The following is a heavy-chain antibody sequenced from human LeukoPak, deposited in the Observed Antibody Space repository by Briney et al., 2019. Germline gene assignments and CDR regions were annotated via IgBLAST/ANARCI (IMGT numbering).Heavy chain of an antibody. Sequence: SETLSLTCTVSGGSISNYYWGWIRQPPGKGLEWIGYIYYSGSTNYNPSLKSRVTISVDTSKNQFSLKLSSVTAADTAVYYCARVKAGYYYYMDVWGKGTTVTVSS. CDR2: IYYSGST. J-gene: IGHJ6*03. CDR3: ARVKAGYYYYMDV. CDR1: GGSISNYY. V-gene: IGHV4-59*08. D-gene: IGHD3-10*01.